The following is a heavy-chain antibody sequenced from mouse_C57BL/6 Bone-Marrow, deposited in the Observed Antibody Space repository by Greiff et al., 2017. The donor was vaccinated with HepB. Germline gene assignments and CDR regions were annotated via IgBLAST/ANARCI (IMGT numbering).Heavy chain of an antibody. J-gene: IGHJ2*01. CDR1: GFTFSDYG. V-gene: IGHV5-17*01. CDR3: ARERGLTLDY. Sequence: EVKLVESGGGLVKPGGSLKLSCAASGFTFSDYGIHWVRQAPEKGLEWVAYISSGSSTIYYADTVKGRFTISRDNAKNTLFLQMTSLRSEDTAMYYCARERGLTLDYWGQGTTLTVSS. CDR2: ISSGSSTI. D-gene: IGHD3-1*01.